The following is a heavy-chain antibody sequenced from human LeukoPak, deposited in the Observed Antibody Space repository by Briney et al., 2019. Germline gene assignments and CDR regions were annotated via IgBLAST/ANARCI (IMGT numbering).Heavy chain of an antibody. CDR2: INTAGTST. CDR1: GFTFSSHW. V-gene: IGHV3-74*01. D-gene: IGHD6-19*01. CDR3: ARDVGQWLAGENNWFDP. Sequence: HPGGSLRLSCAASGFTFSSHWMHWVRQAPGKGLVWVSRINTAGTSTHYADSVKGRFTISRDNAKNTLYLQMNSLRAEDTAVYYCARDVGQWLAGENNWFDPWGQGTLVTVSS. J-gene: IGHJ5*02.